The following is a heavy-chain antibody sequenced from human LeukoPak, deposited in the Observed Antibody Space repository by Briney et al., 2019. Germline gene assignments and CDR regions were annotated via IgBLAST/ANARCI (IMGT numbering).Heavy chain of an antibody. CDR1: GGSFSGYY. CDR3: ARGKSSTSRNFDY. V-gene: IGHV4-34*01. D-gene: IGHD2-2*01. Sequence: SETLSLTCAVYGGSFSGYYWSWIRQPPGKGLEWIGEINHSGSTNYNPSLKSRVTISVDTSKNQFSLKLSSVTAAVTAVYYYARGKSSTSRNFDYWGQGTLVTVSS. J-gene: IGHJ4*02. CDR2: INHSGST.